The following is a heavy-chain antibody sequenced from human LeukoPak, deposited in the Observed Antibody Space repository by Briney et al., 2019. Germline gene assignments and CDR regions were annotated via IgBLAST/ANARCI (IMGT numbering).Heavy chain of an antibody. Sequence: GGSLRLSCAASGFTVITNDMTWVRQAPGKGLEWVSVLYSDGNTKYADSVEGRFTISRDNSKNTLYLEMNSLSPDDTAVYYCAKGLETTAANTLAYWGQGTLVTVSS. J-gene: IGHJ4*02. V-gene: IGHV3-53*01. D-gene: IGHD3-16*01. CDR2: LYSDGNT. CDR1: GFTVITND. CDR3: AKGLETTAANTLAY.